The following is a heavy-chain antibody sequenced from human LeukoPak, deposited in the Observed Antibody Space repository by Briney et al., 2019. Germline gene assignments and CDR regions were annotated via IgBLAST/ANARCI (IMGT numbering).Heavy chain of an antibody. CDR3: ARGERDYGDHMDV. CDR1: GGTFSSYA. V-gene: IGHV1-69*13. Sequence: GASVKVSCKASGGTFSSYAISWVRQAPGQGLEWMGGIIPIFGTANYAQKFQGRVTITADESTSTAYMELSSLRSEDTAVYYCARGERDYGDHMDVWGKGTTVTVSS. D-gene: IGHD4-17*01. J-gene: IGHJ6*03. CDR2: IIPIFGTA.